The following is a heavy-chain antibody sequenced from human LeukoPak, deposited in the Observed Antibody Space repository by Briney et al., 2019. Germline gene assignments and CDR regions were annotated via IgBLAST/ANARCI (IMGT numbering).Heavy chain of an antibody. V-gene: IGHV3-43D*04. D-gene: IGHD3-10*01. Sequence: PGGSLRLSCAASGFNVDDFAMHWVRQTPGKGLEWVAAISWDDDSTYYVDSVKGRFTISRDNSKNSLYLQMNSLRSDDTALYYCARGLGGLDWGRGTLVTVSS. J-gene: IGHJ4*02. CDR2: ISWDDDST. CDR3: ARGLGGLD. CDR1: GFNVDDFA.